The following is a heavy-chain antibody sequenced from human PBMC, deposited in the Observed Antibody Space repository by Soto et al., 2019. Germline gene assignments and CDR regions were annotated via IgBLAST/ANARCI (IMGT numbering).Heavy chain of an antibody. J-gene: IGHJ2*01. V-gene: IGHV4-39*01. D-gene: IGHD6-13*01. CDR3: ARPGYSMPGDWYFDL. Sequence: QLQLQESGPGLVKPSETLSLTCTVSGGSISSSSYYWGWIRQPPGKGLEWIGSIYYSGSTYYNPSLKSRVTISVDTSKNQFSLKLSSVTAADTAVYYCARPGYSMPGDWYFDLWGRGTLVTVSS. CDR1: GGSISSSSYY. CDR2: IYYSGST.